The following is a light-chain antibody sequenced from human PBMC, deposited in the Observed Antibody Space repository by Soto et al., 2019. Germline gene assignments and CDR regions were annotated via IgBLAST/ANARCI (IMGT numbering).Light chain of an antibody. V-gene: IGKV3-11*01. Sequence: EIVLTQSPVTLSLSPGERATLSCRASQSVSSFLAWYQQKPGQAPRLLIYDACNRATGIPARFSGSGSGTHFTLTISSPEPEDFAAYYRPQRGNWPSMYTFGQGTKLEIK. CDR2: DAC. CDR3: PQRGNWPSMYT. J-gene: IGKJ2*01. CDR1: QSVSSF.